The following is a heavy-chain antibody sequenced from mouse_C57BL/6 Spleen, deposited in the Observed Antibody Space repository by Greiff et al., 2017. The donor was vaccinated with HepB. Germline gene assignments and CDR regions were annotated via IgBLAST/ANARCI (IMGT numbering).Heavy chain of an antibody. CDR2: IHPNSGST. D-gene: IGHD2-4*01. CDR3: ARSDYDDWYFDV. Sequence: VQLQQPGAELVKPGASVKLSCKASGYTFTSYWMHWVKQRPGQGLEWIGMIHPNSGSTNYNEKFKSKATLTVDKSSSTAYMQLSSLTSEDSAVYYCARSDYDDWYFDVWGTGTTVTVSS. J-gene: IGHJ1*03. V-gene: IGHV1-64*01. CDR1: GYTFTSYW.